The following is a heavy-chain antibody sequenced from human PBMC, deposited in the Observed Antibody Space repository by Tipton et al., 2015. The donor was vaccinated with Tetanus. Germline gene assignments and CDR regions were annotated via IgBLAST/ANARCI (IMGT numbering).Heavy chain of an antibody. J-gene: IGHJ5*02. D-gene: IGHD6-19*01. V-gene: IGHV4-59*13. Sequence: GLVKPSETLSLTCNVSGGSITSYYWSWIRQRPGRGLEWVGYVHYTGKDNYSPSLKSRVTMSVDTSKNQFSLRLNSVTAADTAMYYCVRSSPIRVADKWGVDWFDPWGQGTLVTVSS. CDR2: VHYTGKD. CDR1: GGSITSYY. CDR3: VRSSPIRVADKWGVDWFDP.